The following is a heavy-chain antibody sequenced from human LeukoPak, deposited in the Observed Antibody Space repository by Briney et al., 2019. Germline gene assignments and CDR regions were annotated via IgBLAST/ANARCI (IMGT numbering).Heavy chain of an antibody. CDR3: ARDTQLKGMDV. J-gene: IGHJ6*03. D-gene: IGHD2-2*01. CDR2: IYYSGST. V-gene: IGHV4-59*01. Sequence: SETLSLTCTVSGGSISSYYWSWIRQPPGKGLEWIGYIYYSGSTNYNPSLKSRVTISVDTSKNQFSLKLSSVTAADTAVYYCARDTQLKGMDVWGKGTTVTVSS. CDR1: GGSISSYY.